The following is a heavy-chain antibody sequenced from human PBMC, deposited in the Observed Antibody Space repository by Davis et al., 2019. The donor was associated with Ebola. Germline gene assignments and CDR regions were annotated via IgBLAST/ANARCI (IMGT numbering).Heavy chain of an antibody. V-gene: IGHV3-7*03. CDR2: IKQDGSEK. J-gene: IGHJ4*02. D-gene: IGHD3-22*01. Sequence: GESLKISCAASGFTFSSYWMSWVRQAPGKGLEWVANIKQDGSEKYYVDSVKGRFTISRDNAKNSLYLQMNSLRAEDTAVYYCARDGPAGDDSSGYYLGVFDYWGQGTLVTVSS. CDR3: ARDGPAGDDSSGYYLGVFDY. CDR1: GFTFSSYW.